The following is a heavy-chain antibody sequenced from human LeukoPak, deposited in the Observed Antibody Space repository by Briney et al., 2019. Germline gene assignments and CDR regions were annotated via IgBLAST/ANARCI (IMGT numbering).Heavy chain of an antibody. CDR2: ISAYNGNT. Sequence: ASVKVSCKASGYTFTCYTISWVRQAPGQGLEWMGWISAYNGNTDYAQKLQDRVTMTTDTSTSTAYMELRSPRSDDTAVYYCARDKAGATFWGQGTLVTVSS. J-gene: IGHJ4*02. D-gene: IGHD1-26*01. V-gene: IGHV1-18*01. CDR3: ARDKAGATF. CDR1: GYTFTCYT.